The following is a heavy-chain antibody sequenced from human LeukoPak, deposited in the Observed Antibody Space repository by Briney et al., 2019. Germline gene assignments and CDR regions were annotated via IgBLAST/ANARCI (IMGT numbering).Heavy chain of an antibody. CDR3: ANEEVPNDY. CDR2: ISGSGGST. J-gene: IGHJ4*02. CDR1: GFTFSSYA. Sequence: GGSLRLSCAASGFTFSSYAMSWVRQAPGKGLEWVSSISGSGGSTYYADSVKGRFIISRDNSKNTVYLQMNSLRVEDTAVYYCANEEVPNDYWGQGTLVTVSS. D-gene: IGHD4/OR15-4a*01. V-gene: IGHV3-23*01.